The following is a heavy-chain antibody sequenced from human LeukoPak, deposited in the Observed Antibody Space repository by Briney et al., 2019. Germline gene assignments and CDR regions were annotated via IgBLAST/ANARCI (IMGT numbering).Heavy chain of an antibody. CDR2: IYYSGST. Sequence: SETLSLTCTVSGGSISSGGYYWSWIRQPPGKGLEWIGYIYYSGSTNYNPSLRSRVTISVDTSKNQFSLKLSSVTAADTAVYYCARISSSWKMCMDVWGQGTTVTVSS. CDR1: GGSISSGGYY. CDR3: ARISSSWKMCMDV. V-gene: IGHV4-61*08. J-gene: IGHJ6*02. D-gene: IGHD6-13*01.